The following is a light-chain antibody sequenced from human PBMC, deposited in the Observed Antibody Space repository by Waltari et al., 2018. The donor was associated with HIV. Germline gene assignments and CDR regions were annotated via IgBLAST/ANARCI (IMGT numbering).Light chain of an antibody. CDR3: SSYTNSDTVV. V-gene: IGLV2-14*03. Sequence: QSALTQPASVSGSPGQSITISCTGTTSDVGGYNSFSWYQQHPAKAPKLVILYVSNRRSGVANRFSGSKSGNPASLTISGLQAEDEAYYCCSSYTNSDTVVFGGGTKVTVL. J-gene: IGLJ2*01. CDR2: YVS. CDR1: TSDVGGYNS.